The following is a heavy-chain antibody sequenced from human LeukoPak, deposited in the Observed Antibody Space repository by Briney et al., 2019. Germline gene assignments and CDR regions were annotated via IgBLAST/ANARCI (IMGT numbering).Heavy chain of an antibody. CDR1: GYTFTGYY. CDR3: ARGGPKNIKGGYYYYYYMDV. CDR2: INPNSGGT. D-gene: IGHD1/OR15-1a*01. V-gene: IGHV1-2*02. J-gene: IGHJ6*03. Sequence: ASVKVSCKASGYTFTGYYMRWVRQAPGQGLEWMGWINPNSGGTNYAQKFQGRVTMTRDTSISTAYMELSSLRSDDTAVYYCARGGPKNIKGGYYYYYYMDVWGKGTTVTVSS.